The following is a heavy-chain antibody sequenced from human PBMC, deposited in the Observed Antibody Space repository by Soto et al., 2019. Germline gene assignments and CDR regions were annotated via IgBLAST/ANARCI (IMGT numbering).Heavy chain of an antibody. V-gene: IGHV4-30-4*02. Sequence: PSDTLSLTCAVYGGSFSDYYWGGIRQPPGKGLEWIGYIHYSGTTYYNPSLKSRVTISVDTSKNQFSLKLSSVTAADTAVYYCASSRGYSYGPTRNWFDPWGQGTLVTVSS. D-gene: IGHD5-18*01. J-gene: IGHJ5*02. CDR1: GGSFSDYY. CDR3: ASSRGYSYGPTRNWFDP. CDR2: IHYSGTT.